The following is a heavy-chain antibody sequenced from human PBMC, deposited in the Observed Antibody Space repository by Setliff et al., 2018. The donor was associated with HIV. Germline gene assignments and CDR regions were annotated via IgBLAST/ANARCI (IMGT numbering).Heavy chain of an antibody. CDR1: GGSISRGSYY. CDR2: IYTSGST. V-gene: IGHV4-61*09. D-gene: IGHD6-19*01. Sequence: LSLTCTVSGGSISRGSYYWSWIRQPAGKGLEWIGHIYTSGSTNYNPSLKSRVTISVDTSKNQFSLKLSSVTAADTAVYYCAAPAVAGTGGYYYAMDVWGQGTTVTVSS. J-gene: IGHJ6*02. CDR3: AAPAVAGTGGYYYAMDV.